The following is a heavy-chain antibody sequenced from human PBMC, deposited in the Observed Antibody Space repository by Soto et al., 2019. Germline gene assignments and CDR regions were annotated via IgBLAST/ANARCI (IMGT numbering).Heavy chain of an antibody. J-gene: IGHJ4*02. Sequence: GGSLRLSCAASGFPFSSYSMNWVRQAPGKGLEWVSSISSSSSYIYYADSVKGRFTISRDNAKNSLYLQMNSLRAEDTAVYYCARPRLYGDSDDNTDYWGQGTLVTVSS. V-gene: IGHV3-21*01. D-gene: IGHD4-17*01. CDR1: GFPFSSYS. CDR2: ISSSSSYI. CDR3: ARPRLYGDSDDNTDY.